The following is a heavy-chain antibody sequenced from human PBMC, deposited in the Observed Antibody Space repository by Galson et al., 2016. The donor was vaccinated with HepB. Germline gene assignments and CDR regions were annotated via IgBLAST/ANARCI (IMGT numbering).Heavy chain of an antibody. D-gene: IGHD1-1*01. CDR2: INPNPGRT. Sequence: SVKVSCKASGYTFTDYYMHWVRQAPGQGLEWMGWINPNPGRTKYAQKFQGRVTMTRDSSISTAYMELTRLTSDDTAIYYCARAQSNWNALWGPGTLVTVSS. CDR3: ARAQSNWNAL. J-gene: IGHJ1*01. V-gene: IGHV1-2*02. CDR1: GYTFTDYY.